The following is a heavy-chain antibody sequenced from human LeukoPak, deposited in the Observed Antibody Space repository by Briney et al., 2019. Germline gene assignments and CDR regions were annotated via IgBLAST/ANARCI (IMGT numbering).Heavy chain of an antibody. J-gene: IGHJ4*02. CDR3: ASRCSGGGCPLDY. Sequence: GGSLRLSCAASGFTFSNAWMSWVRQAPGKGLEWVSVIYSGGSAHYADSVKGRFTISRDNSKNTLYLQMNSLRAEDTAVYYCASRCSGGGCPLDYWGQGTPVTVSS. CDR2: IYSGGSA. CDR1: GFTFSNAW. V-gene: IGHV3-66*02. D-gene: IGHD2-15*01.